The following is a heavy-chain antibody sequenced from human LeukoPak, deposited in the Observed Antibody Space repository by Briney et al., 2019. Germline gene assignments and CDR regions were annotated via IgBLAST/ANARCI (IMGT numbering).Heavy chain of an antibody. J-gene: IGHJ4*02. Sequence: GGSLRLSCAASGFTFSSYGMHWVRQAPGKGLEWVAFIRYDGSNKYYADSVKGRFTISRDNSKNTLYLQMNSLRAEDTAVYYCAKVQQALLWFGELLTLDYWGQGTLVTVSS. V-gene: IGHV3-30*02. CDR3: AKVQQALLWFGELLTLDY. D-gene: IGHD3-10*01. CDR2: IRYDGSNK. CDR1: GFTFSSYG.